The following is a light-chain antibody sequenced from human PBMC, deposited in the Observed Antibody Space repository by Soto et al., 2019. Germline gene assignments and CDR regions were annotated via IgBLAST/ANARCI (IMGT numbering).Light chain of an antibody. V-gene: IGKV3-11*01. J-gene: IGKJ4*01. CDR1: QSVSSY. Sequence: EIVLTQSPATLSLSPGERATLSCRASQSVSSYLAWYQQKPGQAPRLLIYDASNRATGIPARFSGSGSGTDFTLTISSLQSEDFGVYYCQQYNNWPRATFGGGTKVDIK. CDR2: DAS. CDR3: QQYNNWPRAT.